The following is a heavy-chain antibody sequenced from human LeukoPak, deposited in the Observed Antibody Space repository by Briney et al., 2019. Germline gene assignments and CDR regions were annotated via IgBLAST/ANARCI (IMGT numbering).Heavy chain of an antibody. CDR1: VGSFSGYY. V-gene: IGHV4-34*01. CDR2: INHGGST. CDR3: ARGREGYFDL. J-gene: IGHJ2*01. Sequence: SETLSLTCAVYVGSFSGYYWTWIRQPPGRGLEWIGEINHGGSTNYNPSLKSRVSISVVTSKNQFSLKLSSVTAADAAVYYCARGREGYFDLWGRGTRVTVSS.